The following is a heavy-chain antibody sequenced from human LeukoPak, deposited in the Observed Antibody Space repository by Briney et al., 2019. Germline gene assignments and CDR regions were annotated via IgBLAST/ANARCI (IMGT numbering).Heavy chain of an antibody. Sequence: GGSLRLSCAASGFIFSDYYMSWVRQAPGKGLEWVSYISNSGSSIYYADSVKGRFTISRDNVNNALSLQMNSLRAEDTAVYYCARKFITSSPELVFFDYWGQGTLVTVSS. CDR1: GFIFSDYY. V-gene: IGHV3-11*04. CDR3: ARKFITSSPELVFFDY. J-gene: IGHJ4*02. CDR2: ISNSGSSI. D-gene: IGHD2-2*01.